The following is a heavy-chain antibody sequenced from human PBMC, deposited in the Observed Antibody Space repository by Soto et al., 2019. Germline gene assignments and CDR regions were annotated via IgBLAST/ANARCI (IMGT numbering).Heavy chain of an antibody. CDR1: GGSISSDTFY. CDR3: ARPRSYNKDGDSFYRWDV. D-gene: IGHD1-20*01. CDR2: IYYNGNT. Sequence: QLQLQESGPGLVKPSETLSLICSVSGGSISSDTFYWGWFRQPPGKGLEWIGSIYYNGNTYYNPSLKGRVTISMDTSKDQFSLKVSSVTVADTGVYYCARPRSYNKDGDSFYRWDVWGQGTTVTVSS. V-gene: IGHV4-39*01. J-gene: IGHJ6*02.